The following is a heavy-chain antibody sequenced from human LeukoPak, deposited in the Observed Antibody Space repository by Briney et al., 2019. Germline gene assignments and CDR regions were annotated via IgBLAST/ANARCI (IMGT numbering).Heavy chain of an antibody. D-gene: IGHD2-21*02. CDR1: GFTFSDYY. CDR2: ISSSGSTI. CDR3: ARGYCGGDCYSAPFDY. Sequence: PGGSLRLSCAASGFTFSDYYMSWIRQAPGKGLEWVSYISSSGSTIYYVDSVKGRFTISRDNAKNSLYLQMNSLRAEDTAVYYCARGYCGGDCYSAPFDYWGQGTLVTVSS. J-gene: IGHJ4*02. V-gene: IGHV3-11*01.